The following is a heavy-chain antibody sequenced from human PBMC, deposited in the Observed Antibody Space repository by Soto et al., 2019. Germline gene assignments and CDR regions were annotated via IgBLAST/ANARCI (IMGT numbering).Heavy chain of an antibody. J-gene: IGHJ4*02. Sequence: PGGSLRLSCAASGFTFSSYAMSWVRQAPGKGLEWVSAIGTAGDTYYPGSVKGRFTISRENAKNSLYLQMNSLRAEDTAVYYCARTGYSSGWYFDYWGQGTLVTVSS. D-gene: IGHD6-19*01. CDR2: IGTAGDT. CDR1: GFTFSSYA. V-gene: IGHV3-13*01. CDR3: ARTGYSSGWYFDY.